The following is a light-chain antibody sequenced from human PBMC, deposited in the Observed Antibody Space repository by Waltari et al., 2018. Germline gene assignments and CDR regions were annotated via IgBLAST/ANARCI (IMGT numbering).Light chain of an antibody. Sequence: QSALTQPPSVSGSPGQSVTISCTGTSSDVGGYNRVSWYQQPPGTAPNLRIDEVSNRPSGVPVRFSVSKSGNTASLTISGLQAEDEAVYYCNSYKTGSSYVFGTGTKVTVL. CDR1: SSDVGGYNR. CDR3: NSYKTGSSYV. V-gene: IGLV2-18*02. J-gene: IGLJ1*01. CDR2: EVS.